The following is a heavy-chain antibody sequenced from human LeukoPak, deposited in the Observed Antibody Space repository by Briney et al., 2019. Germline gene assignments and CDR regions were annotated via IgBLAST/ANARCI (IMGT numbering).Heavy chain of an antibody. J-gene: IGHJ4*02. CDR2: IYHSGSGST. Sequence: SQTLSLTCTVSGGSISSGGHSWSWIRQPPGKGLEWIGYIYHSGSGSTYYNPSLKSRVTISVDTSKNQFSLKLSSVTAADTAVYYCARQGIAAAGTFPFDYWGQGTLVTVSS. V-gene: IGHV4-30-2*03. CDR3: ARQGIAAAGTFPFDY. D-gene: IGHD6-13*01. CDR1: GGSISSGGHS.